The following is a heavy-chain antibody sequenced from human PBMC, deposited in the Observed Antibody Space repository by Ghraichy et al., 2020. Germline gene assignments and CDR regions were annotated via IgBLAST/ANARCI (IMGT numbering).Heavy chain of an antibody. CDR2: ISGSGGST. CDR1: GFTFSSYA. D-gene: IGHD1-26*01. Sequence: GGSLRLSCAASGFTFSSYAMSWVRQAPGKGLEWVSAISGSGGSTYYADSVKGRFTISRDNSKNTLYLQMNSLRAEDTAVYYCAKGVRRRVGATTALCYDYWGQGTLVTVSS. CDR3: AKGVRRRVGATTALCYDY. V-gene: IGHV3-23*01. J-gene: IGHJ4*02.